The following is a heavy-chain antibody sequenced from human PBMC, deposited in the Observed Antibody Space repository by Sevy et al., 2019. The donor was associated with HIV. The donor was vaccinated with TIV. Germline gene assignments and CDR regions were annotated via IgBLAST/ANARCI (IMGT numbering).Heavy chain of an antibody. CDR3: AKVLRIVEIPAAIDYYYGIDV. J-gene: IGHJ6*02. D-gene: IGHD2-2*01. CDR2: IRFDATIK. V-gene: IGHV3-30*02. CDR1: GFTFSNYG. Sequence: GGSLRVSCAASGFTFSNYGMHWVRQAPGKGLEWVAFIRFDATIKYYRDSVKGRLTISRDNSKSTLYLQMNSLRAEDTAVYFCAKVLRIVEIPAAIDYYYGIDVRGQGTTVTVSS.